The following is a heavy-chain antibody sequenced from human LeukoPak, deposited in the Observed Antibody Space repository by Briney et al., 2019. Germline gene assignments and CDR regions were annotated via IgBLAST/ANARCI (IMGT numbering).Heavy chain of an antibody. CDR1: GFTFSSYA. CDR2: ISGSGGST. Sequence: GGSLRLSCAASGFTFSSYAMSWVRQAPGKGLEWVSAISGSGGSTYYADSVKGRFTISRDNSKNTLYLQMNSLRAEDTAVYYCAKDSSSWFESLNYFDYWGQGTLVTVSS. J-gene: IGHJ4*02. V-gene: IGHV3-23*01. D-gene: IGHD6-13*01. CDR3: AKDSSSWFESLNYFDY.